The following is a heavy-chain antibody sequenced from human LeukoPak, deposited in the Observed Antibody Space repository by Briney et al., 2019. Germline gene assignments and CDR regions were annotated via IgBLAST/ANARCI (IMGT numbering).Heavy chain of an antibody. CDR1: GFTFSSYY. D-gene: IGHD3-10*01. CDR3: VRSWFSAYFDF. J-gene: IGHJ4*02. Sequence: GGSLRFSCAASGFTFSSYYMSWVRQAPGRGLEWVSMIYSDNTTYYADSVKGRFTISRDNSRNTLYLQISSLRVEDTAIYYCVRSWFSAYFDFWGQGILVTVSS. V-gene: IGHV3-53*01. CDR2: IYSDNTT.